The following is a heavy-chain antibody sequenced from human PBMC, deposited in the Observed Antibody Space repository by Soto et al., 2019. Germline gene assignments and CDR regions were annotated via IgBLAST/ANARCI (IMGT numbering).Heavy chain of an antibody. CDR1: GFTFSSYA. J-gene: IGHJ6*02. CDR2: ISGSGGST. D-gene: IGHD5-18*01. CDR3: AKVLRSYGTNYYYYGMDV. V-gene: IGHV3-23*01. Sequence: PGGSLRLSCAASGFTFSSYAMSWVRQAPGKGLEWVSAISGSGGSTYYADSVKGRFTISRDNSKNTLYLQMNSLRAEDTAVYYCAKVLRSYGTNYYYYGMDVWGQGTTVTVSS.